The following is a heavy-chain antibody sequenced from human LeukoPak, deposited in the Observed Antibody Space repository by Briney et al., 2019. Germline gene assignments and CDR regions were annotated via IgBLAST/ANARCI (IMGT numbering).Heavy chain of an antibody. CDR1: GFTFSDYY. CDR2: ISSSGSTI. D-gene: IGHD6-19*01. V-gene: IGHV3-11*01. J-gene: IGHJ5*02. CDR3: ARDRVAVAGTGGDNWFDP. Sequence: GGSLRLSCAASGFTFSDYYMSWIRQAPGKGLEWVSYISSSGSTIYYADSVKGRFTIFRDNAKNSLYLQMNSLRAEDTAVYYCARDRVAVAGTGGDNWFDPWGQGTLVTVSS.